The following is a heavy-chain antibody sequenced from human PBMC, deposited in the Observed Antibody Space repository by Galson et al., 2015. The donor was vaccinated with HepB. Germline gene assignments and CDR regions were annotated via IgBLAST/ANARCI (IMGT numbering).Heavy chain of an antibody. CDR3: VRDSGDGYNYRSFDY. V-gene: IGHV3-30-3*01. J-gene: IGHJ4*02. Sequence: SLRLSCAASGFIFSAYNLHWVRQAPGEGLEWVSVLSYDGINRYYADSVKGRFTISRDNSNNTLSLQMNSLRPEDTAVYYCVRDSGDGYNYRSFDYWGQGVLVTFSS. CDR1: GFIFSAYN. D-gene: IGHD5-24*01. CDR2: LSYDGINR.